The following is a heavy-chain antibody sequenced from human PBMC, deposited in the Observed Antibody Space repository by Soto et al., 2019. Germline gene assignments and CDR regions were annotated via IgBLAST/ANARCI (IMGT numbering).Heavy chain of an antibody. V-gene: IGHV3-33*01. CDR1: GFTFSSYG. CDR3: ARDPGGSNLFDY. Sequence: GGSMILSCAASGFTFSSYGMHWVRQAPGKGLEWVAVIWYDGSNKYYADSVKGRFIISRDNSKNIVNLQMNSLRAEDTAVYFCARDPGGSNLFDYWGQGTLVTVSS. D-gene: IGHD1-26*01. J-gene: IGHJ4*02. CDR2: IWYDGSNK.